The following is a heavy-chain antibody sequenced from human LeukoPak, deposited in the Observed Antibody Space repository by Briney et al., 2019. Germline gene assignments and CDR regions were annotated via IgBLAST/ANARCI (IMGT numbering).Heavy chain of an antibody. CDR3: AKDLAQTYCGGDCYIAPFDY. CDR1: GFSFSSHW. CDR2: ISGSGGST. Sequence: GGSLRLSCAASGFSFSSHWVHWVRQAPGKGLEWVSAISGSGGSTYYADSVKGRFTISRDNSKNTLYLQMNSLRAEDTAVYYCAKDLAQTYCGGDCYIAPFDYWGQGTLVTVSS. J-gene: IGHJ4*02. V-gene: IGHV3-23*01. D-gene: IGHD2-21*02.